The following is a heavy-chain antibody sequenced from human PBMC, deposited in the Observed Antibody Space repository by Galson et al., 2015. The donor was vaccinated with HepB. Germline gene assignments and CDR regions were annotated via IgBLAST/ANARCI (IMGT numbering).Heavy chain of an antibody. Sequence: ETLSLTCTVSGGSISSTSYYWGWIRQSPGKGLEWIGSIYFGGNTYYNPSLKSRVTMSVDTSKNQFSLRLSSVTATDTAVYYCATHHYLDRSGIRWFDPWGQGTLVTVSS. J-gene: IGHJ5*02. V-gene: IGHV4-39*01. CDR1: GGSISSTSYY. D-gene: IGHD3-22*01. CDR2: IYFGGNT. CDR3: ATHHYLDRSGIRWFDP.